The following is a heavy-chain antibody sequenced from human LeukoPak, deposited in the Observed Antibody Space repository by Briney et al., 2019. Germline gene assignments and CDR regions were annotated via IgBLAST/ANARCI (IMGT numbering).Heavy chain of an antibody. CDR3: AKDREAVAGSDAFDI. V-gene: IGHV3-30*18. Sequence: GGSLRLSCAASGFTFSSYGMHWVRQAPGKGLEWVAVISYDGSNKYYADSVKGRFTISRDNSKNTPYLQMNSLRAEDTAVYYCAKDREAVAGSDAFDIWGQGTMVTVSS. CDR1: GFTFSSYG. CDR2: ISYDGSNK. D-gene: IGHD6-19*01. J-gene: IGHJ3*02.